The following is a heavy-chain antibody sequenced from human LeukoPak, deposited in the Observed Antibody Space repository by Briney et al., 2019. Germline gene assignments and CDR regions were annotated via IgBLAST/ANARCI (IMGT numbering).Heavy chain of an antibody. J-gene: IGHJ4*02. CDR3: ARARGYNHGPQDYYADY. D-gene: IGHD5-18*01. CDR2: IRSSSSIM. CDR1: GFTFSSYG. V-gene: IGHV3-48*02. Sequence: QSGGSLRLSCAASGFTFSSYGMSWVRQAPGKGLEWVSYIRSSSSIMYYADSVKGRFTISRDNAKSSLYLQMSSLRDEDTAVYYCARARGYNHGPQDYYADYWGQGTLVTVSS.